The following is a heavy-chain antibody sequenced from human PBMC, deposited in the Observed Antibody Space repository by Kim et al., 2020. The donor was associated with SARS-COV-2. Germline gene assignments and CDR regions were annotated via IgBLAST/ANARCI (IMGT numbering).Heavy chain of an antibody. V-gene: IGHV2-26*04. CDR3: AWIPHKSQNYYGSGSYYTTDGSWFDP. CDR2: IFSNDEK. J-gene: IGHJ5*02. Sequence: SGPTLVNPTETLTLTCTVSGFSLSNARMGVSWIRQPPGKALEWLAHIFSNDEKFYSTPLKSRLTISEGTYQTQVVLTVTKMHPADTATYYCAWIPHKSQNYYGSGSYYTTDGSWFDPWGQGNLVIVSS. CDR1: GFSLSNARMG. D-gene: IGHD3-10*01.